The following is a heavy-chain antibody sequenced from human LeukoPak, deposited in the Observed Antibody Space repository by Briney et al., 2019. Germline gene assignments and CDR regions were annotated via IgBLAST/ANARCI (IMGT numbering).Heavy chain of an antibody. D-gene: IGHD6-13*01. CDR1: GFTFNNYV. CDR3: AKGSSSSRPYYFDY. CDR2: ITDSSTST. J-gene: IGHJ4*02. Sequence: PGGSLRLSCAASGFTFNNYVMNWFRQAPGKGLEWVSAITDSSTSTYYADSVKGRFTISRHNSKNALYLQMNSLRAEDTAVYYCAKGSSSSRPYYFDYWGQGTLVTVSS. V-gene: IGHV3-23*01.